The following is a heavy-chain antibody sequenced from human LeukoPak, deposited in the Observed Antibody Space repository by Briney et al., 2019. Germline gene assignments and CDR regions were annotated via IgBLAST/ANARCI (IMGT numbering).Heavy chain of an antibody. CDR3: ARERYAGYYFDY. D-gene: IGHD5-12*01. V-gene: IGHV3-30-3*01. CDR2: ISYDGSNK. Sequence: PGGSLRLSCAASGFTFSTYAMHWVRQAPGKGLEWVAVISYDGSNKYYADSVEGRFTISRDNSQNTLYLQMISLRGEDTAVYFCARERYAGYYFDYWGQGTLVTVSS. CDR1: GFTFSTYA. J-gene: IGHJ4*02.